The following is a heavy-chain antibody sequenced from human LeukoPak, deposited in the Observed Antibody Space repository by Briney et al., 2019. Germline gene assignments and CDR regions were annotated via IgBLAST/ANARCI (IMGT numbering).Heavy chain of an antibody. CDR2: VTSSSSAI. D-gene: IGHD6-6*01. CDR1: GFTSSSYS. J-gene: IGHJ3*02. V-gene: IGHV3-48*01. Sequence: GGSLRLSCAASGFTSSSYSMNWVRQAPGKGLEWVSYVTSSSSAIYYADSVKGRFSISRDNAKNLLFLQMNSLRADDTAVYYCAREYSSSSGRAFDIWGQGTMVTVSS. CDR3: AREYSSSSGRAFDI.